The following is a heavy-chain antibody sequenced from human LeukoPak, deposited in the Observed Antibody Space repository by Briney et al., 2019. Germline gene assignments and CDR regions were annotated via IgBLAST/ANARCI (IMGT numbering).Heavy chain of an antibody. CDR3: AREGYDSSGYHSDY. CDR1: GFTFSNYW. D-gene: IGHD3-22*01. Sequence: PGGSLRLSCAASGFTFSNYWMTWVRQAPGKGLEWVANIKKDGSEKNYVDSVKGRFTISRDNAKNSLYLQMNSLRAEDTAVYYCAREGYDSSGYHSDYWGQGTLVTVSS. V-gene: IGHV3-7*01. CDR2: IKKDGSEK. J-gene: IGHJ4*02.